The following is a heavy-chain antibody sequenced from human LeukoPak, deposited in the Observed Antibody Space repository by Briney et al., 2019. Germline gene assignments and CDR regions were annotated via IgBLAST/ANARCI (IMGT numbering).Heavy chain of an antibody. CDR3: ARGRGYYGSGNYRNYYYYYMDV. J-gene: IGHJ6*03. CDR1: GGSIRSDSYY. D-gene: IGHD3-10*01. Sequence: SETLSLTCTVSGGSIRSDSYYWSWIRQPAEKGLEWIGHFYTGGSTNSNPSLKSRVTISVDTSKNQFSLNLSSVTAADTAVYYCARGRGYYGSGNYRNYYYYYMDVWGKGTTVTISS. CDR2: FYTGGST. V-gene: IGHV4-61*09.